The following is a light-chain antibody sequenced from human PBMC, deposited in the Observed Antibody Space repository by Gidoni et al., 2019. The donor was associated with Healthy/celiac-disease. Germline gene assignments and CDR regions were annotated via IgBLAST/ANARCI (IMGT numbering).Light chain of an antibody. CDR2: DAS. J-gene: IGKJ1*01. CDR1: KDISNY. V-gene: IGKV1-33*01. Sequence: DIQMTQSPSSLSASVGDRVTITCQARKDISNYLHWYQQNPGKAPKLLINDASNLETGGPSRFSRSGSGTDFTFTISSLQHEDIATNYCQQYDNLPTWTFXQXTKVEIK. CDR3: QQYDNLPTWT.